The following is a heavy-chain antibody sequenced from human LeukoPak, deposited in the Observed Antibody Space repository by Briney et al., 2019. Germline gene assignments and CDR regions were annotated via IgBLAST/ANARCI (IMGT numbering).Heavy chain of an antibody. V-gene: IGHV4-30-4*08. CDR2: IYYSGST. J-gene: IGHJ6*03. D-gene: IGHD2-2*01. CDR3: ARVGYDIVVVPAAILYYYYYMDV. Sequence: PSQTLSLTCPVSGGSISSGDYYWSWIRQPPGKGLEWIGYIYYSGSTYYNPSLKSRVTISVDTSKNQFSLKLSSVTAADTAVYYCARVGYDIVVVPAAILYYYYYMDVWGKGTTVTVSS. CDR1: GGSISSGDYY.